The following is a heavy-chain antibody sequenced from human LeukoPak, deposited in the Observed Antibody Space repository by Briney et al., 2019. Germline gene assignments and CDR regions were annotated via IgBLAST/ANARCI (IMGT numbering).Heavy chain of an antibody. Sequence: RPSETLSLTCTVSGGSISSYYWSWIRQPPGKGLEGIGYIHYTGSTNYNPSLKSRVNISVETSKNQFSLKLKSVTAADTAVYYCARGGYYGSGNDFRFDPWGQGTLVTVSS. CDR3: ARGGYYGSGNDFRFDP. V-gene: IGHV4-59*01. D-gene: IGHD3-10*01. CDR1: GGSISSYY. J-gene: IGHJ5*02. CDR2: IHYTGST.